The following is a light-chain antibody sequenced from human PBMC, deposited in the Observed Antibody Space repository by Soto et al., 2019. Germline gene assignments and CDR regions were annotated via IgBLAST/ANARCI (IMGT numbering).Light chain of an antibody. CDR3: QAWGTGIRV. CDR1: SEHSYYA. CDR2: LNTDGSH. J-gene: IGLJ2*01. Sequence: QSVLTQSPSASASLGASVKLTCTLSSEHSYYAIAWHQQQPGKGPRFLMKLNTDGSHTKGDGRPDRFSGSTSGAERYLTISSRQSDDEADYYCQAWGTGIRVFGGGTKLTVL. V-gene: IGLV4-69*01.